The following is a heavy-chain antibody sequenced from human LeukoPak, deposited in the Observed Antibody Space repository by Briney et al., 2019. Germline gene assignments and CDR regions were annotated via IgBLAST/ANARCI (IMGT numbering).Heavy chain of an antibody. D-gene: IGHD3-3*02. CDR2: ISSTAHYI. V-gene: IGHV3-21*01. CDR3: ARHFITASLEWLSDY. Sequence: PGGSLRLSCAASGFTFSLYAMNWVRQAPGKGLEWVSSISSTAHYIYYADSVKGRFTISRDNAKNSLYLQMNSLRAEDMAVYYCARHFITASLEWLSDYWGQGTLVTVSS. CDR1: GFTFSLYA. J-gene: IGHJ4*02.